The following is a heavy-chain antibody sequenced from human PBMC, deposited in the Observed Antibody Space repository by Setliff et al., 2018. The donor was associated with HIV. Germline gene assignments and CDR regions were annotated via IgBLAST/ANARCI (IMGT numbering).Heavy chain of an antibody. CDR2: VNPDETIT. D-gene: IGHD1-26*01. CDR3: AKDGINSGAYPPYYFDY. V-gene: IGHV3-74*01. J-gene: IGHJ4*02. Sequence: GGSLRLSCVVSGLPFSSNWMHWVRQAPGKGLEWVSRVNPDETITTYADSVRGRFTISRDNAKNTLYLQMNSLRADDTAIYYCAKDGINSGAYPPYYFDYWGQGTLVTVSS. CDR1: GLPFSSNW.